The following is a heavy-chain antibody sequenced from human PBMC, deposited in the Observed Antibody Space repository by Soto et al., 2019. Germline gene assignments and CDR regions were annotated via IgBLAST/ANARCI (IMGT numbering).Heavy chain of an antibody. V-gene: IGHV1-46*01. CDR2: INPSGGST. D-gene: IGHD3-22*01. CDR1: GYTFTSYH. Sequence: GASVKVSCKASGYTFTSYHMHWVRQAPGQGLEWMGIINPSGGSTSYAQKFQGRVTMTRDTSTSTVYMELSSLRSEDTAVYYCVRSYYDSSGYYLARLPRHFDYWGQGTLVTVSS. J-gene: IGHJ4*02. CDR3: VRSYYDSSGYYLARLPRHFDY.